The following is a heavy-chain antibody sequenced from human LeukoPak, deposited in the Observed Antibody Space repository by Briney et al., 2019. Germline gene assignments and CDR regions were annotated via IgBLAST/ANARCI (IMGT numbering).Heavy chain of an antibody. Sequence: GASVTVSCKASGYTFTRFFMHWVRQAPGQGLEWMGIIDLSGGSTSYAQKFQGRVTMTRDTSTSTVYMELRSLRSEDTAVYYCATAKSRSSSYGMDVWGQGTTVTVSS. CDR3: ATAKSRSSSYGMDV. CDR2: IDLSGGST. D-gene: IGHD6-13*01. CDR1: GYTFTRFF. V-gene: IGHV1-46*01. J-gene: IGHJ6*02.